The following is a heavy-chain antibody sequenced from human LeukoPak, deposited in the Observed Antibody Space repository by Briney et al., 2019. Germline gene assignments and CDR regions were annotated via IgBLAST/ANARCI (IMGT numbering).Heavy chain of an antibody. Sequence: PGGSLRLSCAASGFTVSSNYMSWVRQAPGKGLERVSVICSGGSTYYADSVKGRFTISRDNSKNTLYLQMNSLRAEDTAVYYCAREGKRFLDHYYYYGMDVWGQGTTVTVSS. J-gene: IGHJ6*02. CDR2: ICSGGST. V-gene: IGHV3-53*01. CDR1: GFTVSSNY. CDR3: AREGKRFLDHYYYYGMDV. D-gene: IGHD3-3*01.